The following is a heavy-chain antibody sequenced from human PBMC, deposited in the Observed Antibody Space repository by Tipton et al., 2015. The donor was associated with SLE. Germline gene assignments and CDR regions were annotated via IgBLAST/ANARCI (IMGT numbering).Heavy chain of an antibody. CDR1: GGSFRGYY. CDR2: IMDTGYT. Sequence: TLSLTCAVYGGSFRGYYWSWIRQSPGQGPEWIGEIMDTGYTNYNPSLKSRVTISRDTSKNEFSLNLTSVTAADTAVYYCAREADTGSSALDVWGQGTMVTVSS. V-gene: IGHV4-34*12. J-gene: IGHJ3*01. D-gene: IGHD3-10*01. CDR3: AREADTGSSALDV.